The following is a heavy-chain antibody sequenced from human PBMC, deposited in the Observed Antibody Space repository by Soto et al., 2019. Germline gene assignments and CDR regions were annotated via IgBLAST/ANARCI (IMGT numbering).Heavy chain of an antibody. D-gene: IGHD5-18*01. CDR1: GFTFSSYA. CDR3: AKGIPDTGGYYYYSMEV. V-gene: IGHV3-23*01. J-gene: IGHJ6*02. CDR2: ISGSGGIT. Sequence: PGWSLRLSCAASGFTFSSYAMGLVRQAPGKGLDWVSVISGSGGITYSADSVKGRFTISRDNSKNILYLQMNSLRAEDTAVYYCAKGIPDTGGYYYYSMEVWGQGTEVTVSS.